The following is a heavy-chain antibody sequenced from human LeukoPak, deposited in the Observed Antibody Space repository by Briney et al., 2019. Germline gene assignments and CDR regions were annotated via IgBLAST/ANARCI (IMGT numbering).Heavy chain of an antibody. CDR1: GGSFSGYY. CDR2: VYYTGST. D-gene: IGHD3/OR15-3a*01. CDR3: ARQEIGLRSFDP. Sequence: SETLSLSCADYGGSFSGYYWSWILQPPGKNLEWLGSVYYTGSTHINPSLKSRVTISVDTSKNQFSLNLSSVTATDTAVYYCARQEIGLRSFDPWGQGTLVTVSS. J-gene: IGHJ5*02. V-gene: IGHV4-34*01.